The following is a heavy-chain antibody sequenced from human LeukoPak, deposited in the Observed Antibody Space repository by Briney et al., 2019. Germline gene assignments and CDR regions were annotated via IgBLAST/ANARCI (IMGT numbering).Heavy chain of an antibody. CDR2: VNRDGTEK. CDR3: VRGDWYFES. J-gene: IGHJ4*02. Sequence: PGGSLRLSCVTSGFTFSDSRMTWVRQAPGKGLQWVANVNRDGTEKHFLDSVEGRFTISRDNAKKLLYLQMSSLRPQDTAVYFCVRGDWYFESWGQGTLVTVSS. V-gene: IGHV3-7*04. D-gene: IGHD2-21*01. CDR1: GFTFSDSR.